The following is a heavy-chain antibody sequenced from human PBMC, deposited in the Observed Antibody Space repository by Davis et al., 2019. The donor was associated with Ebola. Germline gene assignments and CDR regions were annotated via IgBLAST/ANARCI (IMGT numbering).Heavy chain of an antibody. V-gene: IGHV3-23*01. CDR1: GFTFSNFA. Sequence: PGGSLRLSCAASGFTFSNFAMSWVRQAPGEGLEWVSAISDSGDSTDYTDSVKGRFTISRDNSKNKLYLQMHSLRAEDTAVYYCAKALYFGLVVHYFAYWGQGTLVTVSS. CDR2: ISDSGDST. J-gene: IGHJ4*02. CDR3: AKALYFGLVVHYFAY. D-gene: IGHD3/OR15-3a*01.